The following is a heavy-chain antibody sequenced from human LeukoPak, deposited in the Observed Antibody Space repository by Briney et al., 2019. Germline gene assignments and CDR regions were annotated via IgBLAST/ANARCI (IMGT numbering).Heavy chain of an antibody. D-gene: IGHD3-16*01. CDR2: IIPMFGTA. Sequence: EASVKVSCKASGGTFSSYAISWVRQAPGQGLEWMGGIIPMFGTANYAQKFQGRVTITTDESTNTAHMELSSLRSEDTAVYYWARGGGPWGQGTLVTVSS. CDR3: ARGGGP. V-gene: IGHV1-69*05. J-gene: IGHJ5*02. CDR1: GGTFSSYA.